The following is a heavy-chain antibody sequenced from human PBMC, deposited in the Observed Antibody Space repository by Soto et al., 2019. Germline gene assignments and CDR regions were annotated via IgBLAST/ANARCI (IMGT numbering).Heavy chain of an antibody. CDR3: ARASLGYTCAL. CDR1: GFTLTDYP. CDR2: LSSDGTTE. J-gene: IGHJ4*02. Sequence: AGGSLRLSCAASGFTLTDYPMHWVRQAPGKGLEWVAALSSDGTTEQYADSVKGRFTVSRDISKKILYLQMNSLRPEDTALYYCARASLGYTCALWGQGTLVTVSS. V-gene: IGHV3-30-3*01. D-gene: IGHD5-18*01.